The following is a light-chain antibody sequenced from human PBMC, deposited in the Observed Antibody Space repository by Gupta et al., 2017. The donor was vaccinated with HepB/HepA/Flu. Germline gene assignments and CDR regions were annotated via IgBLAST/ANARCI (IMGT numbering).Light chain of an antibody. V-gene: IGKV1-39*01. CDR1: QSISSY. Sequence: DTQMTQSPPSLSASVGDRVTITCRASQSISSYLNWYQQKPGKAPKLLIYGASRLQSGVPSRFSGSGSGTDFTLTISSLQPEDVATYDCQQNYSTPYTLGQGTKLEIK. J-gene: IGKJ2*01. CDR3: QQNYSTPYT. CDR2: GAS.